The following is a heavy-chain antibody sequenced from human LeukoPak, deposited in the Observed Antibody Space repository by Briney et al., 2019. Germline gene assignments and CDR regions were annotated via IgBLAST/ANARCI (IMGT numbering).Heavy chain of an antibody. CDR2: IKQDGSQK. CDR1: GFTFSLYW. Sequence: GGSLTLSCAASGFTFSLYWMNWIRQAPGKGLEWVASIKQDGSQKDYVDSVKGRFTISRDNARNALFLHMNSLRASDSAVYYCARDIPKWEPFDYWGQGTLVTVSS. V-gene: IGHV3-7*01. CDR3: ARDIPKWEPFDY. J-gene: IGHJ4*02. D-gene: IGHD1-26*01.